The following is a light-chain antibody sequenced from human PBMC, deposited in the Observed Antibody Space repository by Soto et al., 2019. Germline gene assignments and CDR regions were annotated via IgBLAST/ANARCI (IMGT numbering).Light chain of an antibody. V-gene: IGKV1-5*01. CDR3: QQYYSTPLT. CDR1: QSISSW. Sequence: DIQMTQSPSTLSASVGDRVTITCRASQSISSWLAWYQQKPGKAPKVLIFDASSLESGVPSRFSGSGSATEFTLTISSLQAEDVAVYYCQQYYSTPLTFGGGTKVDIK. CDR2: DAS. J-gene: IGKJ4*01.